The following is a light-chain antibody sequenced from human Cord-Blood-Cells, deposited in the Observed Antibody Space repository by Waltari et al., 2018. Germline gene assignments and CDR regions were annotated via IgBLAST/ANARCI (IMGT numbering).Light chain of an antibody. CDR3: QQSYITPFA. V-gene: IGKV1-39*01. J-gene: IGKJ3*01. CDR2: AAS. CDR1: KSISSY. Sequence: DRVTITCRARKSISSYLNWYRQKPRKAPKLLIYAASSLQSGVPSMCSSSGAGTDFTLTISSLQAEEFATYYGQQSYITPFAFSPGTKVDIK.